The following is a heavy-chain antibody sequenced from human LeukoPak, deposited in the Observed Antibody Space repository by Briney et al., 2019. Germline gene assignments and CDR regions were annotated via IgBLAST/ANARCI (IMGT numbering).Heavy chain of an antibody. CDR2: IYTSGST. Sequence: PSETQSLTCTVSGGSISGYYWSWIRQPAGKGLEWIGRIYTSGSTNYNPSLKSRVTMSVDASKNQFSLKLSSVTAADTAVYYCARGIAAAVFDYWGQGTLVTVSS. CDR1: GGSISGYY. V-gene: IGHV4-4*07. J-gene: IGHJ4*02. CDR3: ARGIAAAVFDY. D-gene: IGHD6-13*01.